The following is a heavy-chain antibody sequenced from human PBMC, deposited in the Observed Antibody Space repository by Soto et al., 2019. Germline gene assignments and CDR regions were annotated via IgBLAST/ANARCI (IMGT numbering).Heavy chain of an antibody. CDR1: GFTFNTHW. J-gene: IGHJ4*02. V-gene: IGHV3-74*01. Sequence: PGGSLRLSCTASGFTFNTHWMHWVRQAPGKGLVWVSRIYFDGIMTNYADSVKGRLTVSRDNAKNTVYLHVNTLRDEDTAVYYCARGGAMGVDYWGQGTLVTASS. CDR3: ARGGAMGVDY. CDR2: IYFDGIMT. D-gene: IGHD1-26*01.